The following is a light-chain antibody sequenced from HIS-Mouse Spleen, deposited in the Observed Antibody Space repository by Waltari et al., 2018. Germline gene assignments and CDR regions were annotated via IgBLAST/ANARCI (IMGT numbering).Light chain of an antibody. CDR2: LGS. CDR3: YSTDSSGNHRV. Sequence: DIVMTQSPLSLPVTPGEPASISCRSTQRLLQSNGHNYLDWYLQKPGQSPQLLIYLGSNRASGVPERFSGSSSGTMATLTISGAQVEDEADYYCYSTDSSGNHRVFGGGTK. J-gene: IGKJ4*01. CDR1: QRLLQSNGHNY. V-gene: IGKV2-28*01.